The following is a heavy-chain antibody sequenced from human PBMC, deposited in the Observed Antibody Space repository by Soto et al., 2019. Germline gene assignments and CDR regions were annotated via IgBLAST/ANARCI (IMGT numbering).Heavy chain of an antibody. J-gene: IGHJ4*02. Sequence: SETLSLTCSVSGGSMNTYYWSWIRQPPGKGLEWIGYIYSSGSTNYKLSLKSRVVFSVDTSKNQFSLKLSPVTAADTAVYYCARGSGNPFDYWGQGTLVTVSS. D-gene: IGHD2-15*01. V-gene: IGHV4-59*01. CDR2: IYSSGST. CDR1: GGSMNTYY. CDR3: ARGSGNPFDY.